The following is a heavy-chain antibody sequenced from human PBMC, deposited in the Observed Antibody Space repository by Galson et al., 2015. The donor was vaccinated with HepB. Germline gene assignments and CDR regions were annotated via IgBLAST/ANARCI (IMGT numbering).Heavy chain of an antibody. CDR1: GFTFSDYY. J-gene: IGHJ4*02. CDR3: ARGASYGYFDY. Sequence: SLRLSCAASGFTFSDYYMNWVRQAPGKGLEWVPSITSSRTYIYYADSVNGRFTISRDNAKNSLYLQMNSLRAEDTAVYYCARGASYGYFDYWGQGTLVTVSS. D-gene: IGHD5-18*01. CDR2: ITSSRTYI. V-gene: IGHV3-21*01.